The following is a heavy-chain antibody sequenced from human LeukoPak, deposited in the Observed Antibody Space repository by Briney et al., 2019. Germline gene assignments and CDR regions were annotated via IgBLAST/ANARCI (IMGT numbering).Heavy chain of an antibody. CDR2: INHSGGT. CDR3: ARLRDGRWLLEY. Sequence: KPGGSLRLSCVASGFTFTDYAMTWVRQPPGRRLEWIGEINHSGGTNYNPSLKSRVTISVDTSKNQFSLKLRFVTAADTAVYYCARLRDGRWLLEYWGQGTLVTVSS. V-gene: IGHV4-34*01. J-gene: IGHJ4*02. CDR1: GFTFTDYA. D-gene: IGHD5-24*01.